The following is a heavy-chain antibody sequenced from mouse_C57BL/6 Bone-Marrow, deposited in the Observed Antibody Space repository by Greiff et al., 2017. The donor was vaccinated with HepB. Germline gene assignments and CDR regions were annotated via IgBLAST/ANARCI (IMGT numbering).Heavy chain of an antibody. CDR3: ARSLYSNYPSY. D-gene: IGHD2-5*01. CDR1: GYTFTDYY. J-gene: IGHJ3*01. Sequence: VQLQQSGPVLVKPGASVKMSCKASGYTFTDYYMNWVKQSHGKSLEWIGVINPYNGGTSYNQKFKGKATLTVDKSSSTAYMERNSLTSEDSAVYYCARSLYSNYPSYWGQGTLVTVSA. V-gene: IGHV1-19*01. CDR2: INPYNGGT.